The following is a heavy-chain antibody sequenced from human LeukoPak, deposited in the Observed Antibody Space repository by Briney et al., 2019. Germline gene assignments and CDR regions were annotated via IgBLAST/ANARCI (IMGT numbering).Heavy chain of an antibody. D-gene: IGHD6-19*01. J-gene: IGHJ5*02. CDR3: ARGYSSLDP. Sequence: PGGSLSLSCAASGFTFSSYSMHWVRQSPGKGLEWVSGISSTGGSTYYADSVKGRFTISRDNSKNTLYLQMNSLAAEDTAVYYCARGYSSLDPWGQGTLVTVSS. CDR2: ISSTGGST. V-gene: IGHV3-23*01. CDR1: GFTFSSYS.